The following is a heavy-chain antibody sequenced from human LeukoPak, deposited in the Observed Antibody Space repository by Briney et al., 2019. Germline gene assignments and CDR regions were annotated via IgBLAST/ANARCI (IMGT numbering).Heavy chain of an antibody. CDR2: ISWNSGSI. J-gene: IGHJ4*02. V-gene: IGHV3-9*01. Sequence: PGRSLRLSCAASGFTFDDYAMHWVRQAPGKGLEWVSGISWNSGSIGYADSVKGRFTISRDNAKNSLYLQMNSLRAEDTAVYYCAGGVAATFSYFDYWGQGTLVTVSS. CDR3: AGGVAATFSYFDY. D-gene: IGHD2-15*01. CDR1: GFTFDDYA.